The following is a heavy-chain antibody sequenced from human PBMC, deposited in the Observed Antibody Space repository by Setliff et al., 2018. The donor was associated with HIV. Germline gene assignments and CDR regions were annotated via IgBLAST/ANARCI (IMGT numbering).Heavy chain of an antibody. V-gene: IGHV1-69*11. CDR1: GVTFNTNS. CDR3: GRGTLYGVSDY. Sequence: GASVKVSCKASGVTFNTNSISWVRQAPGQGLEWVGSLIPALGEPHYAQSVQGRAAITADDSTHTAYLELVNLRSDDTATFYCGRGTLYGVSDYWGPGTLVTVSS. CDR2: LIPALGEP. J-gene: IGHJ4*02. D-gene: IGHD3-3*01.